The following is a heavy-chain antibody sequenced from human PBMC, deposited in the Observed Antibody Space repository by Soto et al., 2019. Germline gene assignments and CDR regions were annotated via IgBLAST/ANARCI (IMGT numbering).Heavy chain of an antibody. V-gene: IGHV1-69*12. CDR1: GGTFSSYA. CDR3: ARGERRGYYYDSSGYGVFDY. D-gene: IGHD3-22*01. J-gene: IGHJ4*02. CDR2: IIPIFGTA. Sequence: QVQLVQSGAEVKKPGSSVKVSCKASGGTFSSYAISWVRQAPGQGLEWMGGIIPIFGTANYAQKFQGRVTITAGESTSTAYVELSCLRSEDTALYCCARGERRGYYYDSSGYGVFDYWGQGTLVTVSS.